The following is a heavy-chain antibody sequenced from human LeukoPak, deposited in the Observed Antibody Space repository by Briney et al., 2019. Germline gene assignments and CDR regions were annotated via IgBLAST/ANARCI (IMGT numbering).Heavy chain of an antibody. CDR2: IYPGDSDT. D-gene: IGHD3-3*01. J-gene: IGHJ4*02. CDR1: GYSFTSYW. V-gene: IGHV5-51*01. Sequence: GESLKISCKGSGYSFTSYWIGWVRQMPGKGLEWMGIIYPGDSDTRYSPSFQGQATISADKSISTAYLQWSSLKASDPAMYYCARHQRVLYDFWSEDWGQGTLVTVSS. CDR3: ARHQRVLYDFWSED.